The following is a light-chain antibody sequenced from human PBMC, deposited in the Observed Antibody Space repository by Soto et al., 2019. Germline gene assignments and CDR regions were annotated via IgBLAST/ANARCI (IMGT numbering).Light chain of an antibody. CDR2: GAS. CDR3: QQYGSSLWR. V-gene: IGKV3-20*01. Sequence: EIVLTQSPGTLSLSPGERATLSCRASQSVSSSYLAWYQQKPRQAPRLLIYGASSRATGIPDRFSGSGSGTDFTLTISRLEPEDFAVYYCQQYGSSLWRFGQGTKVEIK. CDR1: QSVSSSY. J-gene: IGKJ1*01.